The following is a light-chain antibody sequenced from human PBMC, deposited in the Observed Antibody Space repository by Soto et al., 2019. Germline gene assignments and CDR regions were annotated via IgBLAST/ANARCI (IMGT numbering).Light chain of an antibody. CDR1: SSDIGYYDF. Sequence: QSVLTQPPSASGSPGQSVTISCTGTSSDIGYYDFVSWYQQHPGKAPKLIIYDVNKRPSGVPDRFSGSRSGNTASLTVSGLQAEDETTYYCSSHAGRNNYVIFGGGTKVTVL. CDR3: SSHAGRNNYVI. CDR2: DVN. J-gene: IGLJ2*01. V-gene: IGLV2-8*01.